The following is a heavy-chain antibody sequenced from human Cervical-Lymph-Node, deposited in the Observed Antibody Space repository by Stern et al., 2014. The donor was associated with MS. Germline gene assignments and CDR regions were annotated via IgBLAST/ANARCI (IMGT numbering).Heavy chain of an antibody. Sequence: EVQLVESGGGLVQPGGSLRLSCAVSGFTFSSHWMSWVRQAPGKGPEWVGNINEDGSEKYYAASMKGRFTISRDNAKNSLYLQMNSLRVEDTAVYYCAKRRATERLMDVWGQGTTVTVSS. D-gene: IGHD1-1*01. CDR1: GFTFSSHW. CDR3: AKRRATERLMDV. V-gene: IGHV3-7*01. J-gene: IGHJ6*02. CDR2: INEDGSEK.